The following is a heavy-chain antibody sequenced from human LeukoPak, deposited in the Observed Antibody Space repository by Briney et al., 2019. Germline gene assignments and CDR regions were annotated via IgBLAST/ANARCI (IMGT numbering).Heavy chain of an antibody. D-gene: IGHD2-15*01. V-gene: IGHV4-59*12. Sequence: GSLRLSCAASGFTFSDYYMSWIRQAPGKGLEWLAYIHYSGSTNYNPSLKSRVTISVDTSKNQFSLKLSSVTAADTAVYYCARGGRSGYCSGGSCYEGDWFDPWGQGTLVTVSS. J-gene: IGHJ5*02. CDR2: IHYSGST. CDR3: ARGGRSGYCSGGSCYEGDWFDP. CDR1: GFTFSDYY.